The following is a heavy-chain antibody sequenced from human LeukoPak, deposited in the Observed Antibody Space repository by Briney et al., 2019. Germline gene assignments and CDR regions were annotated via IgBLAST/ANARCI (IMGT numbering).Heavy chain of an antibody. CDR2: IYTSGNT. CDR3: ARGGLYYYDSSGYYYAYDY. CDR1: GGSISSGSYY. Sequence: SQALSLTCTVSGGSISSGSYYWSWIRQPAGKGLEWIGRIYTSGNTNYNPSLKSRVTISVDTSKNQFSLKLSSVTAADTAVYYCARGGLYYYDSSGYYYAYDYWGQGTLVTVSS. V-gene: IGHV4-61*02. D-gene: IGHD3-22*01. J-gene: IGHJ4*02.